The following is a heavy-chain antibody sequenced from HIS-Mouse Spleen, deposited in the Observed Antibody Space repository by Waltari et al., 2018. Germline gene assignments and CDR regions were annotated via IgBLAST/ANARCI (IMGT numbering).Heavy chain of an antibody. CDR3: AREIPYSSSWYDWYFDL. Sequence: QLQLQESGPGLVKPSETLSLTCTVSGGSISSSSYYWGWIRQPPGKGLEWIGSIYYSGRTYSNPARKSRGTISVDTSKNQFSLKLSSVTAADTAVYYCAREIPYSSSWYDWYFDLWGRGTLVTVSS. CDR2: IYYSGRT. D-gene: IGHD6-13*01. J-gene: IGHJ2*01. V-gene: IGHV4-39*07. CDR1: GGSISSSSYY.